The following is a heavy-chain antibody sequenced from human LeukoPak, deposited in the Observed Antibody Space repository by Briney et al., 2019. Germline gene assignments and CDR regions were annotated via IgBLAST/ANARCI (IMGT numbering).Heavy chain of an antibody. CDR1: GGPISSHSYH. J-gene: IGHJ4*02. CDR3: ARLLEWLSPLDY. V-gene: IGHV4-39*01. CDR2: FYYRGST. Sequence: PSETPYLTCTVSGGPISSHSYHWGWIRPPPEQGLEWVGRFYYRGSTYYNPSLKSRVTISVDTSKNQFSLKLSSVTAADTSVYYCARLLEWLSPLDYWGQGTLVTVSS. D-gene: IGHD3-3*01.